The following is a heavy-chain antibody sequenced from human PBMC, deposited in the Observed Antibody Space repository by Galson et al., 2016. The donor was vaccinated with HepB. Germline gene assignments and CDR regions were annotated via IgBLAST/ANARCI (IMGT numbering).Heavy chain of an antibody. CDR3: ARQGGEVVGATFSYYYMDV. D-gene: IGHD1-26*01. CDR1: GYTFTSHW. CDR2: VDPSDSYS. V-gene: IGHV5-10-1*01. Sequence: QSGAAVKAPGESLRISCEGSGYTFTSHWISWVRQMPGKGLEWMGRVDPSDSYSLYSPSFQGHVTISADKSISTAYLQWSSLRASDTAIYYCARQGGEVVGATFSYYYMDVWGKGTTVTVSS. J-gene: IGHJ6*03.